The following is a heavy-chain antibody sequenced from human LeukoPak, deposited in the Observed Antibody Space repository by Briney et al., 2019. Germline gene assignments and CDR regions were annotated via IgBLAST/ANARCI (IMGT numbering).Heavy chain of an antibody. Sequence: GASVKVSCKASGYTFTSYGISWVRQAPGQGLEWMGWISAYNGNTNYAQKLQGRVTMTTDTSTSTAYMEPRSLRSDDTAVYYCARTRLFYSSGWYYFDYWGQGTLVTVSS. V-gene: IGHV1-18*01. J-gene: IGHJ4*02. CDR3: ARTRLFYSSGWYYFDY. CDR2: ISAYNGNT. CDR1: GYTFTSYG. D-gene: IGHD6-19*01.